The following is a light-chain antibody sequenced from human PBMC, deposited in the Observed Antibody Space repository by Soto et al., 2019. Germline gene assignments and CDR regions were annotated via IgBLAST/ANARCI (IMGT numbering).Light chain of an antibody. V-gene: IGLV3-1*01. Sequence: SYELTQPPSVSVSSGQTARITCSGDKLGDKYACWYQQKPGQSPVLVIYQDTRRPSGIPERFSGSNSGNTATLTISGTQAMDEADYYCQAWDSGAVVFGGGTKVTVL. CDR2: QDT. CDR3: QAWDSGAVV. J-gene: IGLJ2*01. CDR1: KLGDKY.